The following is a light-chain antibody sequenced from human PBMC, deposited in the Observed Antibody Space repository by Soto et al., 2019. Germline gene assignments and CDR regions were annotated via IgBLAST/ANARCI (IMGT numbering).Light chain of an antibody. CDR1: QSLVHSDGNTY. CDR3: MPAAHFPPET. V-gene: IGKV2-24*01. Sequence: DIVMTQTPLSLPVTLGQPASISCRSSQSLVHSDGNTYLSWLQQRPGQPPRLLIYKISNRFSGVPAGFSGSGAGPDFAMKISRVEAEDVGVDYCMPAAHFPPETFGGGTKVEIK. J-gene: IGKJ4*01. CDR2: KIS.